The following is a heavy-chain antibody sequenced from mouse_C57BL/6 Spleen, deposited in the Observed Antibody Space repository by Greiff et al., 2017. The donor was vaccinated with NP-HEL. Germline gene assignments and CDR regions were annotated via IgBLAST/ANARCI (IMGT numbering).Heavy chain of an antibody. D-gene: IGHD1-1*01. Sequence: QVQLQQSGAELVMPGASVKLSCKASGYTFTSYWMHWVKQRPGQGLEWIGEIDPSDSYTNYNQKFKGKSTLTVDKSSSTAYMQLNSLTSEDSAVYYCARDGGFAYWGQGTLVTVSA. V-gene: IGHV1-69*01. CDR1: GYTFTSYW. CDR2: IDPSDSYT. J-gene: IGHJ3*01. CDR3: ARDGGFAY.